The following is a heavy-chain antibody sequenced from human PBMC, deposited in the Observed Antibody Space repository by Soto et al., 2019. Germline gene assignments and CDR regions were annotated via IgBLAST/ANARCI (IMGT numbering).Heavy chain of an antibody. Sequence: SETLSLTCTVSGGSISSSSYYWGWIRQPPGKGLEWIGSIYYSGSTYYNPSLKSRVTISVDTSKNQFSLKLSSVTAADTAVYYCARHPEITIFGRFDYWGQGTLVTVSS. V-gene: IGHV4-39*01. J-gene: IGHJ4*02. CDR3: ARHPEITIFGRFDY. D-gene: IGHD3-3*01. CDR1: GGSISSSSYY. CDR2: IYYSGST.